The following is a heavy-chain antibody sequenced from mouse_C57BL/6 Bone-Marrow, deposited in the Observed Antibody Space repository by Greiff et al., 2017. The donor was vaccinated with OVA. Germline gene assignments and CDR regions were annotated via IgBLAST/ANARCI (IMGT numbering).Heavy chain of an antibody. J-gene: IGHJ4*01. CDR3: ARWSSSLYYAMDY. V-gene: IGHV1-64*01. Sequence: VQLQQPGAELVKPGASVKLSCKASGYTFTSYWMHWVKQRPGQGLEWIGMIHPNSGSTNYNEKFKSKATLTVDKSSSTAYMQLSSLTSEDSAVYYCARWSSSLYYAMDYWGQGTSVTVSS. CDR2: IHPNSGST. D-gene: IGHD1-1*01. CDR1: GYTFTSYW.